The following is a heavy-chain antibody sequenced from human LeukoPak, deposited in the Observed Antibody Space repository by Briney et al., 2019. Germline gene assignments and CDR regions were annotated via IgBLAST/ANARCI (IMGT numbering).Heavy chain of an antibody. CDR1: GGTFSSYT. CDR3: ARGGYYDSTY. V-gene: IGHV1-69*02. D-gene: IGHD3-3*01. Sequence: GAPVKVSCKASGGTFSSYTISWVRQAPGQGLEWRGRIIPILGIANYAQKFQGRVTITADKSTSTAYMELSSLRSEDTAVYDCARGGYYDSTYWGRGTLVSVS. J-gene: IGHJ4*02. CDR2: IIPILGIA.